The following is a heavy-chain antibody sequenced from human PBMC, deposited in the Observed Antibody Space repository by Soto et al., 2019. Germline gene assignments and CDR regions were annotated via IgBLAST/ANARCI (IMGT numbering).Heavy chain of an antibody. CDR2: VSGDASNT. J-gene: IGHJ4*02. V-gene: IGHV3-23*01. CDR3: ARDVRASGEMFDY. Sequence: PGGSLRLSCAASGFTFTNYGLSWVRQAPGKGLGWVATVSGDASNTHYADSVKGRFTISRDNSKSILFLQMKSLRVEDTASYYCARDVRASGEMFDYWGQGTQVTVSS. CDR1: GFTFTNYG. D-gene: IGHD4-17*01.